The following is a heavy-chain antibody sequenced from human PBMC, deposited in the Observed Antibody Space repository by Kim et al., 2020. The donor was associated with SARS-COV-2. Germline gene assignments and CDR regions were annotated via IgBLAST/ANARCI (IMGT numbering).Heavy chain of an antibody. Sequence: GGSLRLSCAASGFTFSSYDMHWVRQATGKGLEWVSAIGTAGDTYYPGSVKGRFTISRENAKNSLYLQMTSLRAGDTAVYYCARANYYDSSGYYYYYYGMDVWGQGTAVTVSS. D-gene: IGHD3-22*01. J-gene: IGHJ6*02. V-gene: IGHV3-13*01. CDR1: GFTFSSYD. CDR3: ARANYYDSSGYYYYYYGMDV. CDR2: IGTAGDT.